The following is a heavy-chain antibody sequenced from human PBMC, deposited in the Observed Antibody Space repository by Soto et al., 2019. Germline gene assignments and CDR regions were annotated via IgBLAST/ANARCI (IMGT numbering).Heavy chain of an antibody. J-gene: IGHJ6*03. CDR2: YGGSGGST. CDR1: GLSFSTYG. CDR3: VKFRGRAYHYYYMDV. D-gene: IGHD3-16*01. Sequence: DVQLLESGGGLAQGGGSLSLSCAASGLSFSTYGMTWVRQAPGKGLEWVSYGGSGGSTYYADSVKGRFTISRDNSKNTLYLQMNSLRAEDTAVYYCVKFRGRAYHYYYMDVWGNGTTVTVSS. V-gene: IGHV3-23*01.